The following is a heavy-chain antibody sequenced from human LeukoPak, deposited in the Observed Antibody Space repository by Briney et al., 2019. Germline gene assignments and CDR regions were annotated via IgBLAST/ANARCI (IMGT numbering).Heavy chain of an antibody. V-gene: IGHV3-53*01. CDR2: LYSGSST. CDR1: GFTVTTNY. J-gene: IGHJ2*01. D-gene: IGHD3-3*02. Sequence: GGSLRLSCAASGFTVTTNYMNWVRQAAGKGLEWVSILYSGSSTYYADSVEGRFIVSRDSSKNTLSLQMNDLRAEDTAVYYCARVGDHFHWYLDLWGRGTLVTVSS. CDR3: ARVGDHFHWYLDL.